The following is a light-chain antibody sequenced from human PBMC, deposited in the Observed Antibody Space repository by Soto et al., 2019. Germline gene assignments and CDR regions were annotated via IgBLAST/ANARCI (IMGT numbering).Light chain of an antibody. Sequence: EVVMTQSQATLSVSPGERATLSCRASQSISSNLAWYQQKPGQAPRLLIYGASTRATVIPARFSGSGSGTEFTLTISSLQSEDFAVYYCQQYNNWPPWTFGQGTKVDIK. CDR1: QSISSN. J-gene: IGKJ1*01. CDR3: QQYNNWPPWT. V-gene: IGKV3-15*01. CDR2: GAS.